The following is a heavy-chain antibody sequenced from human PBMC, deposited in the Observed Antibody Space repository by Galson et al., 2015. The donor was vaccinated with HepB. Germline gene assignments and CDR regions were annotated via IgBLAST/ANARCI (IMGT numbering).Heavy chain of an antibody. D-gene: IGHD5-12*01. CDR3: AKAHSGYDWSYSFDI. Sequence: SLRLSCAASGFTFSSYAMSWVRQAPGKGLEWVSDISVSGAGTYYADSVRGRFTISRDNSKNTLFLQMNSLRAEDTAAYYCAKAHSGYDWSYSFDIWGQGTMVTVTS. CDR2: ISVSGAGT. V-gene: IGHV3-23*01. J-gene: IGHJ3*02. CDR1: GFTFSSYA.